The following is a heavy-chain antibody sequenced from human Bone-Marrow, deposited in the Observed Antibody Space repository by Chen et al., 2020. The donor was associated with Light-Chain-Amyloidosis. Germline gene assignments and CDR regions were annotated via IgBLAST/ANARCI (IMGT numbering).Heavy chain of an antibody. CDR2: IYPDDSDA. J-gene: IGHJ4*02. V-gene: IGHV5-51*01. CDR3: ARRRDGYNFDY. CDR1: GSTFPNYW. Sequence: EQSGPEVKKPGESLKISCKGSGSTFPNYWIGWVRQMPGKGLEWMGVIYPDDSDARYSPSFEGQVTISADKSITTAYLQWRSLKASDTAMYYCARRRDGYNFDYWGQGTLVTVSS. D-gene: IGHD5-12*01.